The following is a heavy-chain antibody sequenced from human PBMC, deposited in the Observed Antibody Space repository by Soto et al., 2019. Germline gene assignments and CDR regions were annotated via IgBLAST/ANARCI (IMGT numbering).Heavy chain of an antibody. J-gene: IGHJ4*02. D-gene: IGHD2-21*02. Sequence: QVQLMQSGAEVKKPGASVKVSCKASGDTFTDYYIHWVRQAPGQGLEWMGTVNPSGGHTTYAQHFRGRVTMTRDTSTSTLYMELTSLTSDDTAVYYCARGGQVVVVTAALDYWGQGTLVTVSS. V-gene: IGHV1-46*01. CDR2: VNPSGGHT. CDR1: GDTFTDYY. CDR3: ARGGQVVVVTAALDY.